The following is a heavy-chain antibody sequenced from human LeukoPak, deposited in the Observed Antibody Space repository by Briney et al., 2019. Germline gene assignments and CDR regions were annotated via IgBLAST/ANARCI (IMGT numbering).Heavy chain of an antibody. Sequence: PSETLSLTCTVSGGSISSYYWSWIRQPPGKGLEWIGYIYYSGSTNYNPSLKSRVTISVDTSKNQFSLKLSSVTAADTAVYYCARGNIGSLLWFGEEPAMDVWGQGTTVTVSS. CDR3: ARGNIGSLLWFGEEPAMDV. CDR2: IYYSGST. V-gene: IGHV4-59*08. CDR1: GGSISSYY. D-gene: IGHD3-10*01. J-gene: IGHJ6*02.